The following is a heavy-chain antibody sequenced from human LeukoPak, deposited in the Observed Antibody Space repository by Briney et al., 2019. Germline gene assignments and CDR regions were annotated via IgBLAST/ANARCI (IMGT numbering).Heavy chain of an antibody. D-gene: IGHD6-6*01. CDR1: GGSISSGGYY. Sequence: SQTLSLTCTVSGGSISSGGYYWSWIRQHPGKGLGWIGYIYYSGSTYYNPSLKSRVTISVDTSKNQFSLKLSSVTAADTAVYYCARDRVAARSLYYYGMDVWGQGTTVTVSS. CDR3: ARDRVAARSLYYYGMDV. CDR2: IYYSGST. V-gene: IGHV4-31*03. J-gene: IGHJ6*02.